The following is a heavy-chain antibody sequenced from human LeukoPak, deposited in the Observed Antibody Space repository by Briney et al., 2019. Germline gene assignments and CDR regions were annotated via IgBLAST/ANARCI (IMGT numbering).Heavy chain of an antibody. J-gene: IGHJ5*02. D-gene: IGHD2-15*01. Sequence: GGSLRLSCAASGFTFSNYAMSWVRQAPGRGLEWVSGIGGRDGSTYYADSVKGRFTISRDNSKKTLYLQMNSLRDDDTAVYYCAKHGVAVVAATPTNWFDPWGQGTLVTVSS. CDR1: GFTFSNYA. CDR3: AKHGVAVVAATPTNWFDP. V-gene: IGHV3-23*01. CDR2: IGGRDGST.